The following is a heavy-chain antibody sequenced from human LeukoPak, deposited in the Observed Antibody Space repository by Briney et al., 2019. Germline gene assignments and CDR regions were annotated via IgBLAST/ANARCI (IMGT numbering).Heavy chain of an antibody. Sequence: SGTLSLTCTVSGGSISSYYWSWIRQPAGKGPEWIGRIYTSGSTNYNPSLKSRVTMSVDTSRNQFSLRLSSVTAADTAVYYCASITAFGAFDVWGQGTMVTVSS. J-gene: IGHJ3*01. D-gene: IGHD2-21*02. CDR2: IYTSGST. V-gene: IGHV4-4*07. CDR3: ASITAFGAFDV. CDR1: GGSISSYY.